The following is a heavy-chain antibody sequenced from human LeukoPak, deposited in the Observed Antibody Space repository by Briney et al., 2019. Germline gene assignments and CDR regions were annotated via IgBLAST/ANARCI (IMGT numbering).Heavy chain of an antibody. D-gene: IGHD3-10*01. J-gene: IGHJ4*02. V-gene: IGHV3-30-3*01. CDR2: ISYDGSNK. Sequence: PGRSLRLSCAASGFTFSSYAMHWVRQAPGKGLEWVAVISYDGSNKYYADSVKGRFTISRDNSKNTLYLQMNSLRAEDTAVYYCAKDPHNMVRGVMVYWGQGTLVTVSS. CDR1: GFTFSSYA. CDR3: AKDPHNMVRGVMVY.